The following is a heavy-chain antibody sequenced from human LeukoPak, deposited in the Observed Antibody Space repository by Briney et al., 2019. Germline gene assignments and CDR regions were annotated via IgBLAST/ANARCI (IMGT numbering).Heavy chain of an antibody. J-gene: IGHJ6*03. Sequence: GGSLRLSCVASGFTFSSRDWMTWVRQAPGKGLEWVANIKQDGSEKNYVDSVKGRFTISRDNAKNSLYLQMNSLRAEDTAVYYCAGEVIAAAVVYYYYYMDVWGKGTTVTVSS. CDR2: IKQDGSEK. CDR3: AGEVIAAAVVYYYYYMDV. CDR1: GFTFSSRDW. V-gene: IGHV3-7*01. D-gene: IGHD6-13*01.